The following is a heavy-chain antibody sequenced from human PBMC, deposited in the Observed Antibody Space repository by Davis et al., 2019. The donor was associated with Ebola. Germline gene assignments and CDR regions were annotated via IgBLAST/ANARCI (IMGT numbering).Heavy chain of an antibody. J-gene: IGHJ6*02. CDR1: GFTFSSYS. Sequence: GESLKISCAASGFTFSSYSMNWVRQAPGKGLEWVSSISSSSSYIYYADSAKGRFTISRDNAKNSLYLQMNSLRAEDTAVYYCARDRNTHPNQLIVLVPAGMDVWGQGTTVTVSS. CDR2: ISSSSSYI. V-gene: IGHV3-21*01. CDR3: ARDRNTHPNQLIVLVPAGMDV. D-gene: IGHD2-2*01.